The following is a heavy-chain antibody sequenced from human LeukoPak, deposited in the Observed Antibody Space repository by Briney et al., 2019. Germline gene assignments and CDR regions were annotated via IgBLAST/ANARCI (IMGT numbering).Heavy chain of an antibody. D-gene: IGHD3-22*01. V-gene: IGHV5-51*01. CDR1: GYSFTTYW. J-gene: IGHJ4*01. Sequence: KISCKASGYSFTTYWIGWVRQMPGKGLEWMGIIYPGDSDTRYSPSFQGQVTISADRSISTAYLQWSSLKASDTAMYYCARAEPLVPNYYDSSVYYYTLRYWGQGNLVTVSS. CDR2: IYPGDSDT. CDR3: ARAEPLVPNYYDSSVYYYTLRY.